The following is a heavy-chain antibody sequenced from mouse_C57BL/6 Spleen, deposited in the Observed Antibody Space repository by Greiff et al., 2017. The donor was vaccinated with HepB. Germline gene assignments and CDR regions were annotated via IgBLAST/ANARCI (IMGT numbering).Heavy chain of an antibody. CDR3: ARIYSNSFAMDY. D-gene: IGHD2-5*01. J-gene: IGHJ4*01. CDR2: IYPGDGDT. V-gene: IGHV1-80*01. CDR1: GYAFSSYW. Sequence: QVQLKESGAELVKPGASVKISCKASGYAFSSYWMNWVKQRPGKGLEWIGQIYPGDGDTNYNGKFKGKATLTADKSSSTAYMQLSSLTSEDSAVYFCARIYSNSFAMDYWGQGTSVTVSS.